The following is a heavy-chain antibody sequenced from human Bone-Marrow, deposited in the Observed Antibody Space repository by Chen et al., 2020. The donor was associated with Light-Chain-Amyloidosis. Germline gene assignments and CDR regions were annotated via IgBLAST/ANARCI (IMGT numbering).Heavy chain of an antibody. V-gene: IGHV3-23*04. Sequence: EVQLVESGGGLVQPGGSLRLSCAASGFSFSSYAMSWVRQAPGKGLEWVSGIRGSGGSRYYADSVKGRLTISRDSSKNALLVQVNSLRADDTAVYDCAKDISYDDILPGYPADAFDIWGQGTMVTVSS. CDR3: AKDISYDDILPGYPADAFDI. J-gene: IGHJ3*02. D-gene: IGHD3-9*01. CDR1: GFSFSSYA. CDR2: IRGSGGSR.